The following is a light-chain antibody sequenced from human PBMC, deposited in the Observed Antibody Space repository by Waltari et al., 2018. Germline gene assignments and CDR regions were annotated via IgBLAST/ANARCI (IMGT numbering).Light chain of an antibody. V-gene: IGKV3-15*01. J-gene: IGKJ4*01. CDR2: GAS. CDR3: QQYHSWPLT. Sequence: EIVLTQSPATLSVSPGERATLSCRASESVNSDLAWYQQKPGQAPRLIIYGASTRATGISARFSGSGSGTELTLTISSLQSEDFAVYSCQQYHSWPLTFGGGTKVEIK. CDR1: ESVNSD.